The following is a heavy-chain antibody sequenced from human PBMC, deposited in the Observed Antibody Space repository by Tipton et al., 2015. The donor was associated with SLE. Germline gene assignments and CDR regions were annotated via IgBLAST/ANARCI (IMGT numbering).Heavy chain of an antibody. Sequence: SLRLSCVASGFNFGGYWMHWVRQAPGKGLVWVARTNEDGSITSYEASVKGRFTISRDNAKNTLYLQMNSLRAEDTALYYCARGIDPSSSRISDYWGQGTLVSVSS. J-gene: IGHJ4*02. CDR2: TNEDGSIT. D-gene: IGHD6-19*01. V-gene: IGHV3-74*01. CDR3: ARGIDPSSSRISDY. CDR1: GFNFGGYW.